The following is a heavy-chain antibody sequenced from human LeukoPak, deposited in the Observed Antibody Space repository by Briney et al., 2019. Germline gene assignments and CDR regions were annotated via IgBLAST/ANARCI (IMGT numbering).Heavy chain of an antibody. CDR3: ARGGAARPDY. CDR2: ISSSSSNI. Sequence: PGGSLRLSCAASGFTFRNYGMSWVRQAPGKGLEWVSYISSSSSNIAYADSVKGRFTIFRDNVKNSLYLQINSLRVEDTSVYYCARGGAARPDYWGQGTLVTVSS. J-gene: IGHJ4*02. V-gene: IGHV3-48*04. D-gene: IGHD6-6*01. CDR1: GFTFRNYG.